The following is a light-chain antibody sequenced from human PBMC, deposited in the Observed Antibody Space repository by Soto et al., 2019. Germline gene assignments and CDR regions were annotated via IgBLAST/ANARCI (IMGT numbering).Light chain of an antibody. CDR2: DAS. Sequence: EIVLTQSPATLSLSPGERAALSCRASQSVSSYLAWYQQKPGQAPRLLIYDASNRATGIPARFSGSGSGTEFTLTISSLQPEDFAVYYCQQRGNWHPPISFGQGTRLEI. CDR3: QQRGNWHPPIS. J-gene: IGKJ5*01. V-gene: IGKV3-11*01. CDR1: QSVSSY.